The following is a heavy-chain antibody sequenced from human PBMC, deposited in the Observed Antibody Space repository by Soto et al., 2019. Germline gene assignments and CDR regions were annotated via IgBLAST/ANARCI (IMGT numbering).Heavy chain of an antibody. CDR2: ININSGKT. CDR3: SKGYAMDV. Sequence: QVQLVQSGAEVKKPGASVKVSCKASGNTFPTYDVNWVRQATGQGLEWMGWININSGKTVYAQKFQGRFTMTRNTSINTVYMELSSLRSDDTAVYYCSKGYAMDVWGQGTTVIVSS. CDR1: GNTFPTYD. V-gene: IGHV1-8*01. J-gene: IGHJ6*02.